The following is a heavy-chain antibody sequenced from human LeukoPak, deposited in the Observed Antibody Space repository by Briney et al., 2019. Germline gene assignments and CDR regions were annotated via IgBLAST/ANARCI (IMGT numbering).Heavy chain of an antibody. J-gene: IGHJ4*02. CDR1: GFSVSTYA. Sequence: PGGSLRLSCAASGFSVSTYAMSWVRQAPGKGLQWVSGISDSGGSSYYTDSVKGRFTISRDNSKNTVFLEMNNLRVEDTAVYFCARHDSYIPWWGQGSLVTVSS. D-gene: IGHD5-18*01. CDR3: ARHDSYIPW. CDR2: ISDSGGSS. V-gene: IGHV3-23*01.